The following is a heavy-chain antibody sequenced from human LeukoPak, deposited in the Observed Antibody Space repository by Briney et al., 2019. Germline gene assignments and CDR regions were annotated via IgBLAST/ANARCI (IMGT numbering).Heavy chain of an antibody. D-gene: IGHD2-15*01. CDR3: ARWARVVDDAFDI. V-gene: IGHV3-7*01. CDR2: IKQDGSEK. J-gene: IGHJ3*02. CDR1: GFTFSSYW. Sequence: GGSLRLSCAASGFTFSSYWMSWVRQAPGKGLEWVANIKQDGSEKYYVDSVKGRFTISRDNAKNSLYLQMNSLRAEDTAVYYCARWARVVDDAFDIWGQGTMVTVSP.